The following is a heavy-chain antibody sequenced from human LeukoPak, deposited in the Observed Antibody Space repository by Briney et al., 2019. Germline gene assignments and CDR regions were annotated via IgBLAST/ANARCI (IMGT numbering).Heavy chain of an antibody. V-gene: IGHV5-51*01. Sequence: GESLKISCKGSGYRFTDYWIAWVRQMPGKGLEWMGIISPGDSDIRYSPSFQGQVTISADKSISTAYLQWSSLKASDTAMYYCARRYYYASGDSYGMDVWGQGTTVIVSS. D-gene: IGHD3-10*01. CDR3: ARRYYYASGDSYGMDV. CDR1: GYRFTDYW. CDR2: ISPGDSDI. J-gene: IGHJ6*02.